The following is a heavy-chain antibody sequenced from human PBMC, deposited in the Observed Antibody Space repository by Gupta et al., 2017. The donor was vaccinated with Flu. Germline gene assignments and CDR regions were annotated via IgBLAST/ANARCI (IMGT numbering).Heavy chain of an antibody. CDR3: ATVVAAAGTEVHPTGH. D-gene: IGHD6-13*01. Sequence: QVHLVQSGGEVKKPGASLRVSCKASGFTFGNYGITWVRKAPGQGLEWMGWISTYNGKTEYAQKFQDRVTMTADTSTNTADMDLRSLRSDDTAVYYCATVVAAAGTEVHPTGHWGQGTLVTVSA. CDR1: GFTFGNYG. J-gene: IGHJ4*02. CDR2: ISTYNGKT. V-gene: IGHV1-18*01.